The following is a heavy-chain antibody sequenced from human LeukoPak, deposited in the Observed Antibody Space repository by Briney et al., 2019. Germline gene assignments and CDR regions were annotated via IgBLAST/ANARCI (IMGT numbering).Heavy chain of an antibody. CDR2: IYYSGST. D-gene: IGHD1-26*01. CDR1: GGSISSSSYY. CDR3: VRQEYGGSYLYYFDY. J-gene: IGHJ4*02. Sequence: SETLSLTCTVSGGSISSSSYYWGWIRQPPGKGLEWIGSIYYSGSTYYNPSLKSRVTISVDTSKNQFSLKLSSVTAADTAVYYCVRQEYGGSYLYYFDYWGQGTLVTVSS. V-gene: IGHV4-39*01.